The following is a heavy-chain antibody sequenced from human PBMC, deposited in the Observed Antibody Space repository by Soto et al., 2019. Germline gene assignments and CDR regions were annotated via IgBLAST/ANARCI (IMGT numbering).Heavy chain of an antibody. Sequence: GSLRLSCAASGFTVSSNYMSWVRQAPGKGLEWVSVIYSGGSTYYADSVKGRFTISRDNSKNTLYLQMNSLRAEDTAVYYCARDGTDYYGSGSSYGMDVWGQGTTVTVSS. V-gene: IGHV3-66*01. CDR2: IYSGGST. CDR1: GFTVSSNY. CDR3: ARDGTDYYGSGSSYGMDV. D-gene: IGHD3-10*01. J-gene: IGHJ6*02.